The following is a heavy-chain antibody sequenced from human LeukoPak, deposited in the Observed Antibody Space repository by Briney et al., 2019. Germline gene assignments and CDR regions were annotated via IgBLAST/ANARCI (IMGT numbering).Heavy chain of an antibody. D-gene: IGHD5-18*01. V-gene: IGHV1-18*01. Sequence: ASMKVSCKASGYTFTSYGISWVRQAPGQGLEWMGWISAYNGNTNYAQKLQGRVTMTTDTSTSTAYMELRSLRSDDTAVYYCARGIGDTAMAYYFDYWGQGTLVTVSS. CDR3: ARGIGDTAMAYYFDY. CDR1: GYTFTSYG. J-gene: IGHJ4*02. CDR2: ISAYNGNT.